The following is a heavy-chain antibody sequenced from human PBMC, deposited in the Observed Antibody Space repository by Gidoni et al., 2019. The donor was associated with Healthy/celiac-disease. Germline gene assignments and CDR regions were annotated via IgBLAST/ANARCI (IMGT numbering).Heavy chain of an antibody. D-gene: IGHD6-13*01. J-gene: IGHJ4*02. CDR3: AREQQLGRGGLDY. Sequence: QVQLQQWGAGLLKPSETLSLTCAVYGGSFSGYYWSWIRQPPGKGLELIGKINHSGSTNYNPSLKSRVTISVDTSKNQFSLKLSSVTAADTAVYYCAREQQLGRGGLDYWGQGTLVTVSS. V-gene: IGHV4-34*01. CDR1: GGSFSGYY. CDR2: INHSGST.